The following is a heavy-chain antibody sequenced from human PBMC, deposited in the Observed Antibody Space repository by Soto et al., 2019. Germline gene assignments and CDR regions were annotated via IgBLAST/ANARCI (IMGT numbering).Heavy chain of an antibody. Sequence: PGGSLRLSCAASGVPFSNYYRSWIRPAPGKGLEWVSYISDSGDIMYYADSVKGRFTISRDNAKNLLYLQMNSLRAEDTAVYYCARDLGYYDSSGYFDFWGQGNLVTVSS. CDR1: GVPFSNYY. CDR3: ARDLGYYDSSGYFDF. CDR2: ISDSGDIM. J-gene: IGHJ4*02. V-gene: IGHV3-11*01. D-gene: IGHD3-22*01.